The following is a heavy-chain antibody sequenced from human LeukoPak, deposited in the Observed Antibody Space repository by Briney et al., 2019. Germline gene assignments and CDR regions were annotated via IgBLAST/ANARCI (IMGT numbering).Heavy chain of an antibody. CDR3: ARAGNRVYDAFDI. CDR2: MNPNSGNT. CDR1: GYTFTIYD. Sequence: ASVKVSCKASGYTFTIYDINWVRQATGQGLEWMGWMNPNSGNTGYAQKFQGRVTMTRNTSISTAYMELSSLRSEDTAVYYCARAGNRVYDAFDIWGQGTMVTVSS. J-gene: IGHJ3*02. D-gene: IGHD6-13*01. V-gene: IGHV1-8*01.